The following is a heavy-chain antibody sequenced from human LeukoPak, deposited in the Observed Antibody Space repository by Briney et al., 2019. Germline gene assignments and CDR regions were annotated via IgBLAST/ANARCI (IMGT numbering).Heavy chain of an antibody. D-gene: IGHD3-16*02. CDR2: ISAYNGNT. CDR1: GYTFTSYD. CDR3: ARGAITFGGVIVLLDY. Sequence: ASVKVSCKASGYTFTSYDINWVRQAPGQGLEWMGWISAYNGNTNYAQKLQGRVTMTTDTSTSTAYMELRSLRSEDTAVYYCARGAITFGGVIVLLDYWGQGTLVTVSS. J-gene: IGHJ4*02. V-gene: IGHV1-18*01.